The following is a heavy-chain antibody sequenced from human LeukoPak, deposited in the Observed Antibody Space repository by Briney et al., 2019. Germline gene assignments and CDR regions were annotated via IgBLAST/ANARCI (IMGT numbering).Heavy chain of an antibody. Sequence: GGSLRLSCAASGFTFSSYAMSWVRQAPGKGLEWVSVIYSGGSTYYADSVKGRFTISRDNSKNTLYLQMNSLRVEDTAVYYCARDGGSSGWYCDYWGQGTLVTVSS. CDR3: ARDGGSSGWYCDY. CDR1: GFTFSSYA. J-gene: IGHJ4*02. CDR2: IYSGGST. V-gene: IGHV3-66*01. D-gene: IGHD6-19*01.